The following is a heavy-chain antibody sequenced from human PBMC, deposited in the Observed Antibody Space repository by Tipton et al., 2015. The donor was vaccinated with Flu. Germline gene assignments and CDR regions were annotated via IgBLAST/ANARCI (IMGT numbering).Heavy chain of an antibody. Sequence: LRLSCSVSGDSIGSDYFWGWIRQPPGKGLEWIGNVHQTGTTYYNPSLRSRITIAVDRPKNQFSLRLTSVTAADTAVYFCARDRWEYASGFDSWGQGALVTVSP. CDR2: VHQTGTT. CDR3: ARDRWEYASGFDS. CDR1: GDSIGSDYF. D-gene: IGHD1-26*01. J-gene: IGHJ4*02. V-gene: IGHV4-38-2*02.